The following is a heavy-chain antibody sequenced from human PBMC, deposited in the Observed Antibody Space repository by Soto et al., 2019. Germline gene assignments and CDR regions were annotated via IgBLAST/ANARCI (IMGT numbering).Heavy chain of an antibody. CDR1: GASVTRDGNC. V-gene: IGHV4-30-2*01. J-gene: IGHJ4*02. CDR3: ARVSLGSGSDLDY. D-gene: IGHD3-10*01. Sequence: SETLSLTCSVSGASVTRDGNCWTWIRQPPGKGLEFVASIYHGGSTLYNPSLRSRVTISLDRSKNQFSLKLTSVTAADTAVYYCARVSLGSGSDLDYWGQGTLVTVSS. CDR2: IYHGGST.